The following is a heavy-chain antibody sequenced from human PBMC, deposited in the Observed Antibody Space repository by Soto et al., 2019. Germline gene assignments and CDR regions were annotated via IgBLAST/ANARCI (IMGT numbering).Heavy chain of an antibody. V-gene: IGHV3-33*01. Sequence: QVQLVESGGGVVQPGRSLRLSCAASGFTFSSYGMHWVRQAPGKGLEWVAVIWYDGSNKYYADSVKGRFTISRDNSKNTLYLQMNSLRAEDTAVYYCARDYYDSCGYYLVDYWGQGTLVTVSS. CDR1: GFTFSSYG. CDR2: IWYDGSNK. D-gene: IGHD3-22*01. J-gene: IGHJ4*02. CDR3: ARDYYDSCGYYLVDY.